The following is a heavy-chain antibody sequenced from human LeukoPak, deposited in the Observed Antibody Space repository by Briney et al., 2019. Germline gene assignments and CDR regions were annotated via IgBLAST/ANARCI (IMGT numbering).Heavy chain of an antibody. CDR3: ARDTNTGDAFDI. J-gene: IGHJ3*02. CDR2: IYYSGST. Sequence: PSQTLSLTCTVSGGSISSGGYYWSWIRQHPGKGLEWIGYIYYSGSTYYNPSLKSRVTIPVDTSKNQISLKLSSVTAADTAVYYCARDTNTGDAFDIWGQGTMVTVSS. CDR1: GGSISSGGYY. D-gene: IGHD1-14*01. V-gene: IGHV4-31*03.